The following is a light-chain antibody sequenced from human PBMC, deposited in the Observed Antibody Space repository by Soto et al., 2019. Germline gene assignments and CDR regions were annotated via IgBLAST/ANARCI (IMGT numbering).Light chain of an antibody. CDR1: QSVSSRF. J-gene: IGKJ5*01. CDR2: GAS. CDR3: QQYNNWPIT. V-gene: IGKV3-15*01. Sequence: EIVVTQSPGTLSLSPGAGATFFCRGSQSVSSRFLAWYQQKPGQAPRLLTYGASTRATGIPARFSGSGSGTEFTLTISSLQSEDFAVYYCQQYNNWPITFGQGTRLEIK.